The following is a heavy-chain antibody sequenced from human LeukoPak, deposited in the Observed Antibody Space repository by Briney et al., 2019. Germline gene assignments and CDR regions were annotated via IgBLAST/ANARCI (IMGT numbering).Heavy chain of an antibody. Sequence: SVKVSCXASGGTFSSYAISWVRQAPGQGLEWMVRIIPIFGTANYAQKFQGRVTITTDESTSTAHREASSQRSEDTAVYYCARVGVEWELPDYWGQGTLVTVSS. CDR1: GGTFSSYA. CDR3: ARVGVEWELPDY. D-gene: IGHD1-26*01. J-gene: IGHJ4*02. V-gene: IGHV1-69*05. CDR2: IIPIFGTA.